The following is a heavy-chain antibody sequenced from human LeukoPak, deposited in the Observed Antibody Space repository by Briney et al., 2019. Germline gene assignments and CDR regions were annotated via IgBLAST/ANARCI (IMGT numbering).Heavy chain of an antibody. CDR2: IYYSGST. V-gene: IGHV4-39*07. J-gene: IGHJ4*02. Sequence: SETLSLTCTVSGGSISSSSYYWGWIRQPPGKGLEWIGSIYYSGSTYYNPSLKSRVTISVDTSKNQFSLKLSSVTAADTAVYYCAKGPSYATVDYWGQGTLVTVSS. CDR1: GGSISSSSYY. D-gene: IGHD2/OR15-2a*01. CDR3: AKGPSYATVDY.